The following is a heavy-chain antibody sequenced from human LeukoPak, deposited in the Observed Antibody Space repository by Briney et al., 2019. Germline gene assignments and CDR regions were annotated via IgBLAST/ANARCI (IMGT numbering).Heavy chain of an antibody. J-gene: IGHJ4*02. CDR2: IYYSGST. CDR3: ARDQPAASGFDY. CDR1: GGSISSSSYY. V-gene: IGHV4-39*07. Sequence: SETLSLTCTVSGGSISSSSYYWGWIRQPPGKGLEWIGSIYYSGSTYYNLSLKSRVTISVDTSKNQFSLKLSSVTAADTAVYYCARDQPAASGFDYWGQGTLVTVSS. D-gene: IGHD6-25*01.